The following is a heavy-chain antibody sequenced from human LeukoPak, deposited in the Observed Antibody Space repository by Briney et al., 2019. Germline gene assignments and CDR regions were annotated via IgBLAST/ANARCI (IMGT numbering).Heavy chain of an antibody. CDR1: GYTFTSCD. Sequence: ASVKVSCKASGYTFTSCDINWVRQATGQGLEWMGWMNPNSGNTGYAQKFQGRVTMTRNTSISTAYMELSSLRSEDTAVYYCARGRVTGDIYYYYGMDVWGQGTTVTVSS. D-gene: IGHD7-27*01. CDR2: MNPNSGNT. J-gene: IGHJ6*02. V-gene: IGHV1-8*01. CDR3: ARGRVTGDIYYYYGMDV.